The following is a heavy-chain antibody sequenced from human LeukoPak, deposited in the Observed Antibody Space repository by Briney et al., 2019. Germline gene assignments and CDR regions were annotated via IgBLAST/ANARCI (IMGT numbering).Heavy chain of an antibody. J-gene: IGHJ4*02. CDR1: GGTFSSYA. D-gene: IGHD4-17*01. CDR2: LDPSGGST. CDR3: ARAEAYGDYDY. V-gene: IGHV1-46*01. Sequence: ASVKVSCKASGGTFSSYAISWVRQAPGQGLEWMGILDPSGGSTTFVQKFQGRVTMTRDMSTSTVYMEPTSLRSDDTAVYYCARAEAYGDYDYWGQGTLVTVSS.